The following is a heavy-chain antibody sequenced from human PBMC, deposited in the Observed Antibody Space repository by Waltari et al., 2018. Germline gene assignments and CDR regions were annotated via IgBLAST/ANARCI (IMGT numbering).Heavy chain of an antibody. J-gene: IGHJ4*02. CDR3: ARALVTTRIYFDY. CDR2: ISYTGST. D-gene: IGHD5-12*01. V-gene: IGHV4-59*08. Sequence: QVQLQESGPGLVKPSETLSLTCTVSGDSISSYYWSWIRQPPGKGLEWIGYISYTGSTNYNPSRKSRVTVSVDTSKNQFSLKLSSATAADTAVYYCARALVTTRIYFDYWGLGTLVTVSS. CDR1: GDSISSYY.